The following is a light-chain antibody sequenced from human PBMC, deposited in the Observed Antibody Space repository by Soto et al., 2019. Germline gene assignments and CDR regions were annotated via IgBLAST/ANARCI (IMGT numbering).Light chain of an antibody. CDR3: LQYETYPLT. V-gene: IGKV1-5*03. Sequence: DIEMTQSPSTLSASMGDRVTITCRASQSIGRELAWYQQKPGKAPKLLIYKASSLASGVPSTFSGSGSGTEFSLTVSSLQPDDFATYYCLQYETYPLTFGGGTKVDIK. CDR1: QSIGRE. J-gene: IGKJ4*01. CDR2: KAS.